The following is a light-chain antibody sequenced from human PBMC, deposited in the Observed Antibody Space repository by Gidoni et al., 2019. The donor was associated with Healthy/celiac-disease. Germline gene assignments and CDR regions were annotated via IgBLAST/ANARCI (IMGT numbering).Light chain of an antibody. Sequence: EFVMTQSPATLSLSPGDRATLSSRASQSDSSYLAWYHQKPGQAPRLLLFDASNRATASPPRFCGSGSGTAYTPPIISLVPDDFAVFYCQQRSHWPTSTFGPGTKVDIK. CDR3: QQRSHWPTST. V-gene: IGKV3-11*01. CDR1: QSDSSY. CDR2: DAS. J-gene: IGKJ3*01.